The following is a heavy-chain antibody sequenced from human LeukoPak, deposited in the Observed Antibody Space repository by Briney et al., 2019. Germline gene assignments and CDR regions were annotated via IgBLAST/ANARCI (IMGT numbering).Heavy chain of an antibody. CDR3: ARTPGGYSRSVYFDN. Sequence: EASLKVSCKASGYTFTGYFMHWVRQAPGQGLGWMGWINPNSGVTNYAQKFQGRVTMTRDTSISTAYMDLIRLTSDDTAMYYCARTPGGYSRSVYFDNWGQGTLVTVSS. J-gene: IGHJ4*02. D-gene: IGHD5-12*01. CDR1: GYTFTGYF. V-gene: IGHV1-2*02. CDR2: INPNSGVT.